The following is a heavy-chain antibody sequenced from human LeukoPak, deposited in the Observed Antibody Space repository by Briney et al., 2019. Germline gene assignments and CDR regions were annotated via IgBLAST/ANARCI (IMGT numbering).Heavy chain of an antibody. D-gene: IGHD2-2*01. J-gene: IGHJ4*02. Sequence: GGSLTLTCAASGFTFSTYSMNWVRQAPGKGLEWVSYISSSNNTIYYADSLKGRFTVSRDNTKNSLYLQMNSPRVEDTAVYYCAPGYCSSSSCTHYYHFWNKGTLVTVSS. CDR3: APGYCSSSSCTHYYHF. CDR1: GFTFSTYS. CDR2: ISSSNNTI. V-gene: IGHV3-48*01.